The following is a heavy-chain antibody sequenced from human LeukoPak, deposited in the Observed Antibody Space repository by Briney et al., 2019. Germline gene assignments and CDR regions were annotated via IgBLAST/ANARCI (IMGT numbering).Heavy chain of an antibody. CDR1: GGSISSYY. CDR3: ARGYTRYCSSTSCYYYYGMDV. Sequence: SETLSLTCTVSGGSISSYYWSWIRQPPGKGLEWIGYIYYSGSTNYNPSLKSRVTISVGTSKNQFSLKLSSVTAADTAVYYCARGYTRYCSSTSCYYYYGMDVWGQGTTVTVSS. V-gene: IGHV4-59*01. J-gene: IGHJ6*02. CDR2: IYYSGST. D-gene: IGHD2-2*01.